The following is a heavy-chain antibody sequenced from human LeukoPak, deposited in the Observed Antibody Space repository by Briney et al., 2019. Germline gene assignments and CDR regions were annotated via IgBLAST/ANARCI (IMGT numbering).Heavy chain of an antibody. V-gene: IGHV4-59*01. J-gene: IGHJ4*02. CDR3: ARDSDSSGYYYQYDY. CDR2: IYYSGST. D-gene: IGHD3-22*01. CDR1: GGSISSYY. Sequence: SETLSLTCTVSGGSISSYYWSWIPQPPGKGLEWIGYIYYSGSTNYNPSLKSRVTISVDTSKNQFSLKLSSVTAADTAVYYCARDSDSSGYYYQYDYWGQGTLVTVSS.